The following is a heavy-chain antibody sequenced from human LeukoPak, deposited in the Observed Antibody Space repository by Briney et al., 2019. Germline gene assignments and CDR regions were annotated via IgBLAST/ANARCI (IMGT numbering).Heavy chain of an antibody. J-gene: IGHJ5*02. CDR3: ARESGSANWFDP. Sequence: ASVKVSCKASGYTFTGYYMHWVRQAPGQGLEWMGWLNPNSGGTNYAQKFQGWATMTRDTSISTAYMELSRLRSDDTAVYYCARESGSANWFDPWGQGTLVTVSS. CDR1: GYTFTGYY. V-gene: IGHV1-2*04. CDR2: LNPNSGGT. D-gene: IGHD3-10*01.